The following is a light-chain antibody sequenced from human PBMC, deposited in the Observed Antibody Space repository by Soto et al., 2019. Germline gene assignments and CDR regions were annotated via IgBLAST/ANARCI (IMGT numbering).Light chain of an antibody. Sequence: QSVLTQPPSASGTAGQVVTIACSGGDSNIGSNSVYWYQHLPRMAPKLLIYYNNQRPSGVPGRFSGSRSGTSASLAIVGLRSEDEAVYYCAAWDASLSACVFGNGTQLTVL. CDR2: YNN. J-gene: IGLJ1*01. CDR3: AAWDASLSACV. CDR1: DSNIGSNS. V-gene: IGLV1-47*02.